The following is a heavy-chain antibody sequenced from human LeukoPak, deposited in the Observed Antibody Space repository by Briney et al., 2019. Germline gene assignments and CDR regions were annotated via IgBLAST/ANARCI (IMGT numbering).Heavy chain of an antibody. CDR1: GFTFDDYV. CDR3: AKDVGYCSSTSCYAEDYYYGMDV. V-gene: IGHV3-9*01. Sequence: PGGSLRLSCAASGFTFDDYVMHWVRQAPGKGLEWVSGISWNSGSIGYADSVKGRFTISRDNAKNSLYLQMNSLRAEDTALYYCAKDVGYCSSTSCYAEDYYYGMDVWGQGTTVTVSS. CDR2: ISWNSGSI. D-gene: IGHD2-2*01. J-gene: IGHJ6*02.